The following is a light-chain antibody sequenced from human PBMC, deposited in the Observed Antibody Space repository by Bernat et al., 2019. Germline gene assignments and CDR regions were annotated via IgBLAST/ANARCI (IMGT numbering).Light chain of an antibody. Sequence: QSALTQPASVSGSPGQSITISCTGTSSDVGSYNLVSWYQQHPGKAPKLMIYEGSKRPSGVSNRFSGSKSGNTASLTISGLQAEDEADYYCCSYAGSSTHYVFGTGTTVTVL. CDR3: CSYAGSSTHYV. J-gene: IGLJ1*01. V-gene: IGLV2-23*01. CDR1: SSDVGSYNL. CDR2: EGS.